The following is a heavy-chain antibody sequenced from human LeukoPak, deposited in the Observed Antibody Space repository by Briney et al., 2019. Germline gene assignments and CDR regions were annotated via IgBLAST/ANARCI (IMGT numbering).Heavy chain of an antibody. CDR3: ATDGAGFDT. J-gene: IGHJ5*02. V-gene: IGHV3-11*01. CDR1: GFTFNDYY. CDR2: INIGGTNT. Sequence: GGSLRLSCAASGFTFNDYYMSWIRQAPGKGLEWLSYINIGGTNTHYADSVKGRFTVSRDNAKKSLYLEMNNLRAEDMAVYYCATDGAGFDTWGQGVLVTVSS.